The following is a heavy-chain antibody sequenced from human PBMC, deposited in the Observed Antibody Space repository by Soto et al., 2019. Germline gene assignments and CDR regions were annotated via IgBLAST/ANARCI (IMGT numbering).Heavy chain of an antibody. V-gene: IGHV4-34*01. CDR3: ARSSVRGWSY. J-gene: IGHJ4*02. CDR2: ITHSGST. CDR1: GGSFSGYY. D-gene: IGHD3-10*02. Sequence: SETLSLTCAVYGGSFSGYYWTWIRQPPGKGLEWIGEITHSGSTNYNPSLKSRVTISVDASKNQFSLNLNSVTAADTAVYYCARSSVRGWSYWGQGTLVTVSS.